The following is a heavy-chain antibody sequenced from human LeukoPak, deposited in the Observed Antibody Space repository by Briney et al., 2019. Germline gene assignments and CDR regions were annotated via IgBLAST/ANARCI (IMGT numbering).Heavy chain of an antibody. V-gene: IGHV1-2*02. CDR2: INPNSGGT. CDR1: GYTFTGYY. CDR3: ARDQGNYDSSGYYYVNWFDP. J-gene: IGHJ5*02. D-gene: IGHD3-22*01. Sequence: GASVKVSCKASGYTFTGYYMHWVRQAPGQGLEWMGWINPNSGGTNYAQKFQGRVTMTRDTSISTAYMELSRLRSDDTAVYYCARDQGNYDSSGYYYVNWFDPWGQGTLVTVSS.